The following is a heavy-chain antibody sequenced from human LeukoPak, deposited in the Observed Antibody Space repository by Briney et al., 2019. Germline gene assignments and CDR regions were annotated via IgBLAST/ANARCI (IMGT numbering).Heavy chain of an antibody. CDR2: ISWNSGSI. CDR1: GFTFDDYA. V-gene: IGHV3-9*01. J-gene: IGHJ4*02. CDR3: AKTLYGSGSYYDY. Sequence: GRSLRLSCAASGFTFDDYAMHWVRQAPGKGLEWVSGISWNSGSIGYADSVKGRFTISRDNAKNSLYLQMNSLRAEDTALYCCAKTLYGSGSYYDYWGQGTLVTVSS. D-gene: IGHD3-10*01.